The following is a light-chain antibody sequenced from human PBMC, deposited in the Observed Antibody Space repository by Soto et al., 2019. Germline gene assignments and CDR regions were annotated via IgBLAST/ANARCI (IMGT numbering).Light chain of an antibody. CDR3: QQNNKWPPVT. CDR2: GAS. CDR1: QTISND. V-gene: IGKV3-15*01. Sequence: EVVMTQSPATVSVSPGEGVTLSCRASQTISNDLAWYQQKPGQAPRLLIYGASTRATGVPARCSGGGSGTKFTLTISSLQSDDFAFYYCQQNNKWPPVTFGGGTKVEIK. J-gene: IGKJ4*01.